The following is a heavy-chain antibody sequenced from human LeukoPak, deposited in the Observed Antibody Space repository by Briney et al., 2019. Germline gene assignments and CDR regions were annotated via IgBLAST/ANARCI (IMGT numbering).Heavy chain of an antibody. D-gene: IGHD5-12*01. Sequence: GGSLRLSCAASGFTFSSYAMSWVRQAPGKGLEWVSAISGSGGSTYYADSVKGRFTISRDNSKNTLYLQMNSLRAEDTAVYYCAIGSSGYDYGWFDPWGLGTLVTVSS. J-gene: IGHJ5*02. CDR3: AIGSSGYDYGWFDP. V-gene: IGHV3-23*01. CDR1: GFTFSSYA. CDR2: ISGSGGST.